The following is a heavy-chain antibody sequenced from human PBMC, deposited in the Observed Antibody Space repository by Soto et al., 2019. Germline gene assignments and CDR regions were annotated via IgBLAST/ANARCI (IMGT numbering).Heavy chain of an antibody. J-gene: IGHJ4*02. Sequence: AESVNIYCQTSGYTFTTYCISWVLQVPGKGLEWMGRIDPSDSYTNYGPSFQGHVTISVDKSISTAYLQWSSLKASDTAMYYCARRYSDSRTDYWGRGTMVTVSS. CDR3: ARRYSDSRTDY. D-gene: IGHD3-9*01. V-gene: IGHV5-10-1*01. CDR2: IDPSDSYT. CDR1: GYTFTTYC.